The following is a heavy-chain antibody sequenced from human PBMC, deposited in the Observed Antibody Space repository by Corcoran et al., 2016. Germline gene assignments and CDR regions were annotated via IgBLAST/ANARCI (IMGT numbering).Heavy chain of an antibody. Sequence: QVQLQESGPGLVKPSETLSLTCTVSGGSISSYYWSWIRQPPGKGLEWIGYIYYSGSTNYNPSLKSRVTISVDTSKDQFSLNLSSVTAADTAGYYCAGGGYSKVDNWFDPWGQGTLVTVSS. CDR2: IYYSGST. D-gene: IGHD4-4*01. J-gene: IGHJ5*02. CDR3: AGGGYSKVDNWFDP. CDR1: GGSISSYY. V-gene: IGHV4-59*01.